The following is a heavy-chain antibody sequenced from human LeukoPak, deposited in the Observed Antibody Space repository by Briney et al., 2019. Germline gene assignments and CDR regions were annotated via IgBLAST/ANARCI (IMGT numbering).Heavy chain of an antibody. J-gene: IGHJ4*02. CDR2: ISGSGGST. D-gene: IGHD2-15*01. CDR3: AKDGFQYCSGGSCFYYFDY. CDR1: GFTFGDYA. Sequence: GGSLRLSCTASGFTFGDYAMSWFRQAPGKGLEWVSAISGSGGSTYYADSVKGRFTISRDNSKNTLYLQMNSLRAEDTAVYYCAKDGFQYCSGGSCFYYFDYWGQGTLVTVSS. V-gene: IGHV3-23*01.